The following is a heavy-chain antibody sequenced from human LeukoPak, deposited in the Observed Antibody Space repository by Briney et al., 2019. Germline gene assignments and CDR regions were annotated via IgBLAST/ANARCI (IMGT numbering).Heavy chain of an antibody. CDR1: GFTFSSYS. CDR3: ARDRDGYIYEAFDI. CDR2: ISSSSSYI. D-gene: IGHD5-24*01. V-gene: IGHV3-21*01. Sequence: GGSLRLSCAASGFTFSSYSMNCVRQAPGKGLEWVSSISSSSSYIYYADSVKGRFTISRDNAKNSLYLQMNSLRAEDTAVYYCARDRDGYIYEAFDIWGQGTMVTVSS. J-gene: IGHJ3*02.